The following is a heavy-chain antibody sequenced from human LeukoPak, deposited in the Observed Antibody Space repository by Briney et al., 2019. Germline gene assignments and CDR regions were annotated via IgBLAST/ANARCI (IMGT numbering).Heavy chain of an antibody. J-gene: IGHJ6*03. CDR1: GFTFSNAW. D-gene: IGHD2-21*02. CDR3: TTVLTNDYYYMDV. V-gene: IGHV3-15*01. Sequence: GGSLRLSCAASGFTFSNAWMSWVRQAPGKGLEWVGRIKSKTDGGTTDYAAPVKGRFTISRVDSKNTLYLQMNSLKTEDTAVYYCTTVLTNDYYYMDVWGKGTTVTVSS. CDR2: IKSKTDGGTT.